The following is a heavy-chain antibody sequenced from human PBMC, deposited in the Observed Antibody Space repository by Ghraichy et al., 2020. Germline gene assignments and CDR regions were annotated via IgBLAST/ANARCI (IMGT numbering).Heavy chain of an antibody. CDR1: GIGFTSYE. D-gene: IGHD3-22*01. V-gene: IGHV3-48*03. Sequence: GESLNISCAASGIGFTSYEMNWVRQAPGKGLEWVSYIDNSGSTVYYADSVKGRFTISRDNAKDSLYLQMDRLRAEDTAVYYCAREGYYYDSSGLELGMFDYCGQGTLVTVSS. CDR2: IDNSGSTV. J-gene: IGHJ4*02. CDR3: AREGYYYDSSGLELGMFDY.